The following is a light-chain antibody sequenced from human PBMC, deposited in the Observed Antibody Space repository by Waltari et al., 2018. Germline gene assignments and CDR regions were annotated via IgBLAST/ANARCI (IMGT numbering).Light chain of an antibody. CDR1: QSVLYNSNNQNY. V-gene: IGKV4-1*01. CDR2: WAS. J-gene: IGKJ1*01. CDR3: QQYYSART. Sequence: DIVMTQSPDSLSVSLGERATINCQSGQSVLYNSNNQNYLAWYQQKPGQPPKLLISWASTRESGVPDRFSGSGSGTDFTLTISSLQAEDVAVYYCQQYYSARTFGQGTKVEIK.